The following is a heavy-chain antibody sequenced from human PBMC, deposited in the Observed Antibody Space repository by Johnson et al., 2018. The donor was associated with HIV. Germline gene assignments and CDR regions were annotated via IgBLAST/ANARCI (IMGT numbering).Heavy chain of an antibody. Sequence: VHLVESGGGVVQPGRSLRLSCAASGITFSSYGMHWVRQAPGKGLEWVSAISGSGGSTYYADSVKGRFTISRDNSKNTLYLQMNSLRAEDTAVYYCANFRYSSSPDAFDIWGQGTMVTVSS. V-gene: IGHV3-23*04. CDR3: ANFRYSSSPDAFDI. J-gene: IGHJ3*02. CDR2: ISGSGGST. D-gene: IGHD6-6*01. CDR1: GITFSSYG.